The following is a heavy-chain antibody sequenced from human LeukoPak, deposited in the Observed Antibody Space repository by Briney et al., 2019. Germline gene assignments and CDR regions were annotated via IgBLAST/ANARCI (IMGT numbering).Heavy chain of an antibody. D-gene: IGHD2-2*01. Sequence: GASVKVSCKASGYTFTSYDINWVRQATGQGLEWMGWMNPNSGNTGYAQKFQGRVTITRNTSISTAYMELSSLRSEDTAVYYCAXGRGRVCSSTSCRNWFXXWGQGTLXT. J-gene: IGHJ5*02. V-gene: IGHV1-8*03. CDR1: GYTFTSYD. CDR3: AXGRGRVCSSTSCRNWFXX. CDR2: MNPNSGNT.